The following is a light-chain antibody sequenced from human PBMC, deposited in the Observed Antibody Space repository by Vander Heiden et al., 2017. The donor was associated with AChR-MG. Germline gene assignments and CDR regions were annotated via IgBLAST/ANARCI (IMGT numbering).Light chain of an antibody. Sequence: QSALTQPASVSGSPGQSITISCTGTSSDVGGYNYVSWYQQHPGKAPKLMIYDVSNRPSGVSNRFSGSKSGNTASLTISGLQDEDEADYYCSSYTSSYYVFGTGTKVTVL. CDR2: DVS. CDR1: SSDVGGYNY. V-gene: IGLV2-14*01. CDR3: SSYTSSYYV. J-gene: IGLJ1*01.